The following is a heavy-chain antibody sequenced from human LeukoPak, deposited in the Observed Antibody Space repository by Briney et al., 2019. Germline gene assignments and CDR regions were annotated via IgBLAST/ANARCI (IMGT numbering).Heavy chain of an antibody. CDR3: AKGPQYYYDSSGYYYDY. CDR1: GFSFSSYA. Sequence: GGSLRLSCAASGFSFSSYAMSWVRQAPGKGLEWVSAISGSGGSTYYADSVKGRFTISRDNSKNTLYLQMNSLRAEDTAVYYCAKGPQYYYDSSGYYYDYWGQGTLVTVPS. CDR2: ISGSGGST. D-gene: IGHD3-22*01. V-gene: IGHV3-23*01. J-gene: IGHJ4*02.